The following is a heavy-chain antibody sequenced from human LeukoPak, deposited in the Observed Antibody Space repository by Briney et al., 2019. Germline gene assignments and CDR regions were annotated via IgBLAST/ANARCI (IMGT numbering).Heavy chain of an antibody. V-gene: IGHV4-59*08. CDR2: IYYSGST. D-gene: IGHD6-13*01. Sequence: SETLSLTCTVSGGSISSYYWSWIRQPPGKGLEWIGYIYYSGSTNYNPSLKSRVTISVDTSKNQFPLKLSSVTAADTAVYYCARHVGSSSWAAGPWGQGTLVTVSS. J-gene: IGHJ5*02. CDR3: ARHVGSSSWAAGP. CDR1: GGSISSYY.